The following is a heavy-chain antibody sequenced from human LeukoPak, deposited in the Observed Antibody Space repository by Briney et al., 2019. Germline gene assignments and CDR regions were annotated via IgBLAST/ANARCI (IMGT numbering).Heavy chain of an antibody. V-gene: IGHV1-2*02. CDR1: GYTFTGYY. CDR3: ARGDTTYYDFWSGYYGLEDY. Sequence: SVKVSCKASGYTFTGYYMHWVRQAPGQGLEWMGWINPNSGGTNYAQKFQGRVTMTRDTSISTAYMELSRLRSDDTAVYYCARGDTTYYDFWSGYYGLEDYWGQGTLVTVSS. J-gene: IGHJ4*02. D-gene: IGHD3-3*01. CDR2: INPNSGGT.